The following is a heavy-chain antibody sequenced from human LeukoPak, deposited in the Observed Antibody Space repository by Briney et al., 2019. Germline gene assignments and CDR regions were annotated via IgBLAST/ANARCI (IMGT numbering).Heavy chain of an antibody. V-gene: IGHV3-9*01. CDR1: GFIFSNHA. Sequence: SLRLSCAASGFIFSNHAMTWVRQAPGKGLEWVSGISWNSGSIGYADSVKGRFTISRDNAKNSLYLQMNSLRAEDTALYYCAACHDYGDYGSFDYWGQGTLVTVSS. CDR2: ISWNSGSI. CDR3: AACHDYGDYGSFDY. D-gene: IGHD4-17*01. J-gene: IGHJ4*02.